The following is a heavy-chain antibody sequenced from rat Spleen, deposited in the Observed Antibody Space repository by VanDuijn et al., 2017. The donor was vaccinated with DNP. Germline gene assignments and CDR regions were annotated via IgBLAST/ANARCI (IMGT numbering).Heavy chain of an antibody. J-gene: IGHJ2*01. D-gene: IGHD1-7*01. CDR2: ISYSDST. CDR3: ARFWDYGYGDY. CDR1: GFSISTNY. V-gene: IGHV3-1*01. Sequence: EVQLQESGPGLVRPSQSLSLTCSVAGFSISTNYWGWIRKFPGNRMEWIGHISYSDSTNYNPSLKSRISITRDTSRNQFFLQLNSVTSDDTATYNCARFWDYGYGDYWGQGVMVTVSS.